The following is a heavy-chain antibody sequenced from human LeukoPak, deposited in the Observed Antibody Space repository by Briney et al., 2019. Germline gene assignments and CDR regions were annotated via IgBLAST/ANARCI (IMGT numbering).Heavy chain of an antibody. D-gene: IGHD2-2*01. V-gene: IGHV3-23*01. Sequence: GGSLRLSCAASGFTFSSYAMSWVRQAPGKGLEWVSAISGSGGSTYYADSVKGRFTISRDNSKNALYLQMNSLRAEDTAVYYCANTAYQLLDAFDIWGQGTMVTVSS. CDR1: GFTFSSYA. CDR3: ANTAYQLLDAFDI. J-gene: IGHJ3*02. CDR2: ISGSGGST.